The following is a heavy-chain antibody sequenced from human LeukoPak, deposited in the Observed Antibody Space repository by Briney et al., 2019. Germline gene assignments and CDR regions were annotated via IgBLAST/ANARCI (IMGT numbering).Heavy chain of an antibody. CDR1: GGSFSGYY. CDR3: ARAFGVVLYYFDY. V-gene: IGHV4-34*01. Sequence: PSETLSLTCAVYGGSFSGYYWSWIRQPPGKGLEWIGEINHSGSTNYNPSLKSRVTISVDTSKNQFSLKLSSVTAADTAVYYCARAFGVVLYYFDYWGQGTLVTVSS. D-gene: IGHD3-3*01. CDR2: INHSGST. J-gene: IGHJ4*02.